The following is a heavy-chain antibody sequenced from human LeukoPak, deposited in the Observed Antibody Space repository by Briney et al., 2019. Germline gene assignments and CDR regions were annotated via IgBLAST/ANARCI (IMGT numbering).Heavy chain of an antibody. Sequence: SETLSLTCSVSGYSLSRGNFWGWIGQPPGKGREWIGTIYHSGATYYNPSLKRRVTISLDTSKNQFSLKLTSVTAADTAVYYCARVNGDAHNKSDYWGQGTLVTVFS. J-gene: IGHJ4*02. D-gene: IGHD5-24*01. CDR2: IYHSGAT. CDR3: ARVNGDAHNKSDY. CDR1: GYSLSRGNF. V-gene: IGHV4-38-2*02.